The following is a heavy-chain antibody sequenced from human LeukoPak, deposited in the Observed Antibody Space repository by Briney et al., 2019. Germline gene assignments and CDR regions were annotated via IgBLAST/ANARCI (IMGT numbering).Heavy chain of an antibody. J-gene: IGHJ4*02. CDR3: ARDHIRNTPDY. D-gene: IGHD3-16*01. CDR2: IKQDGSDK. V-gene: IGHV3-7*01. Sequence: GGSLRLSCAASGFTFSSYWMSWVRQAPGKGLEWVANIKQDGSDKSYMDSVKGRFTISRDNAKNSLYLQMNSLRAEDTAVYYCARDHIRNTPDYWGQGTLVTVSS. CDR1: GFTFSSYW.